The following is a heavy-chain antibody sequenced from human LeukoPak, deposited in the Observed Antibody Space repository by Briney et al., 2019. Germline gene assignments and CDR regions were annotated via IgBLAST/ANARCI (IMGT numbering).Heavy chain of an antibody. CDR3: AKAPSEDYFDY. Sequence: GGSLRLSCAASGFNFDDYVMHWVRQAPGKGLEWVSSISWNSRSIGYADSVKGRFTISRDNGKNFLYLQMNGLRTEDTALYYCAKAPSEDYFDYWGQGTLVTVSS. CDR2: ISWNSRSI. V-gene: IGHV3-9*01. J-gene: IGHJ4*02. CDR1: GFNFDDYV.